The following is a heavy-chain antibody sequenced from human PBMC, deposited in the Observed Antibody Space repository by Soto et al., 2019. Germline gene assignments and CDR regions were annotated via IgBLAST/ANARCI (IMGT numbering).Heavy chain of an antibody. Sequence: VKVSCKASGYTFTGYYMHWVRQAPGQGLEWMGWINPNSGGTNYAQKFQGWVTMTRDTSISTAYMELSRLRSDDTAVYYCARGVAGYSSGWTLYYYYGMDVWGQGTTVTVSS. J-gene: IGHJ6*02. CDR2: INPNSGGT. D-gene: IGHD6-19*01. V-gene: IGHV1-2*04. CDR3: ARGVAGYSSGWTLYYYYGMDV. CDR1: GYTFTGYY.